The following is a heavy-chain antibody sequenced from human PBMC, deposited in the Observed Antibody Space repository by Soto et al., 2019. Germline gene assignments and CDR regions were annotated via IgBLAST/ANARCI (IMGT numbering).Heavy chain of an antibody. V-gene: IGHV4-4*07. D-gene: IGHD3-3*01. J-gene: IGHJ5*02. CDR2: VYSSGGT. CDR3: ARGQRFSDWFDP. Sequence: SETLSLTCTVSGGSMSGFYLTWIRQPAGKGLEWIGRVYSSGGTHYSPSLKSRVTISLDTSKNQFSLRLLSVTDADTAVYFCARGQRFSDWFDPWGQGTLVTVSS. CDR1: GGSMSGFY.